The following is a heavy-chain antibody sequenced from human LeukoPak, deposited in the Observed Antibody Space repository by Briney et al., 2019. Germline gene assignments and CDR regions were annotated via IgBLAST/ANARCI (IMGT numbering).Heavy chain of an antibody. V-gene: IGHV1-18*01. CDR3: AREEYCNSTTCYRAFDI. Sequence: GASVKVSCKASGYTFTSYDIRWVRQAPGQGLEWMGWISAYNGNTYFAQNLQGRVTMTTDTSTSTAYMELRSLRSDDTAVYYCAREEYCNSTTCYRAFDIWGQGTMVTVSS. J-gene: IGHJ3*02. CDR1: GYTFTSYD. D-gene: IGHD2-2*02. CDR2: ISAYNGNT.